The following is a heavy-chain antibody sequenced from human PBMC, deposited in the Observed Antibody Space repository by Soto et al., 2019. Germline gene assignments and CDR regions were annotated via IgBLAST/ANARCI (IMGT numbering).Heavy chain of an antibody. CDR2: IYYSGST. CDR3: ARRRSSGEMDV. Sequence: PSETLSLTCTVSGGSISSYYWSWIRQPPGKGLEWIGYIYYSGSTNYNPSLKSRVTISVDTSKNQFSLKLSSVTAADTAVYYCARRRSSGEMDVWGKGTTVTVSS. J-gene: IGHJ6*04. D-gene: IGHD6-6*01. V-gene: IGHV4-59*08. CDR1: GGSISSYY.